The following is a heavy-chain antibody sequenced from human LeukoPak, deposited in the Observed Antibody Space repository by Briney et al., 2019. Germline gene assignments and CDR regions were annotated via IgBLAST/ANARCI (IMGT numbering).Heavy chain of an antibody. D-gene: IGHD6-6*01. J-gene: IGHJ4*02. CDR3: ATVSIAARPYYFDY. CDR1: GGTFSSYA. Sequence: GASVKVSCKASGGTFSSYAISWVRQAPGQGLEWMGRIIPILGIANYAQKFQGRVTITADKSTSTAYMELSSLRSEDTAVYYCATVSIAARPYYFDYWGQGTLVTVSS. CDR2: IIPILGIA. V-gene: IGHV1-69*04.